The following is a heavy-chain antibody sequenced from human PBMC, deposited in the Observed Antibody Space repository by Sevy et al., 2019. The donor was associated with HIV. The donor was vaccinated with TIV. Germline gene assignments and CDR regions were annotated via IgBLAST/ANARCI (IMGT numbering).Heavy chain of an antibody. D-gene: IGHD3-10*01. CDR2: ISYDGSNK. J-gene: IGHJ6*02. CDR3: AKDLYYYGSGSYYNSYYYYYGMDV. V-gene: IGHV3-30*18. CDR1: GFTFSSYG. Sequence: GGSLRLSCAASGFTFSSYGMHWVRQAPGKGLEWVAVISYDGSNKYYADSVKGRFTISRDNSKNTLYLQMNSLRAEDTAVYYCAKDLYYYGSGSYYNSYYYYYGMDVWGQGTTVTVSS.